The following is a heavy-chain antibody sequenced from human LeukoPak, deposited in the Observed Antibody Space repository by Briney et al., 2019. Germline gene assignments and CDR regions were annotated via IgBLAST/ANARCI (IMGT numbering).Heavy chain of an antibody. V-gene: IGHV3-33*08. CDR1: GFTFSSYI. J-gene: IGHJ4*02. CDR3: ARDGIAVAGIYYFDY. D-gene: IGHD6-19*01. CDR2: IWYDGSNK. Sequence: GGSLRLSCAASGFTFSSYIMNWVRQAPGKGLEWVAVIWYDGSNKYYADSVKGRFTISRDNSKNTLYLQMNSLRAEDTAVYYCARDGIAVAGIYYFDYWGQGTLVTVSS.